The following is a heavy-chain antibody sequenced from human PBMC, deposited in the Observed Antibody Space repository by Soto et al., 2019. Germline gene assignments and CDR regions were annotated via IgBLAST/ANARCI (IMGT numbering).Heavy chain of an antibody. CDR2: IVVGSGNT. V-gene: IGHV1-58*01. Sequence: GASVKVSCKASGFTFTSSAVQWVRQARGQRLEWIGWIVVGSGNTNYAQKFQERVTITRDMSTSTAYMELSSLRSEDTAVYYCAADVATYYYDFGAFDPWGHGTLVTVSS. CDR3: AADVATYYYDFGAFDP. CDR1: GFTFTSSA. J-gene: IGHJ5*02. D-gene: IGHD3-22*01.